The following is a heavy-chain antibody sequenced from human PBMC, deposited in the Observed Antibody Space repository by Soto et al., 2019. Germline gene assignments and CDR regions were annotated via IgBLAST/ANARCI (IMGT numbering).Heavy chain of an antibody. Sequence: GGSLRLSCAVSGFNLRNYEMNWVRQVPGKGLEWISKISGSNNNIYYADSVQGRFTISRDDANNVLFLQMNSLRAEDTATYHCATEELCGADCYFFKHWGQGTLVTVSS. CDR1: GFNLRNYE. V-gene: IGHV3-48*03. D-gene: IGHD2-21*02. J-gene: IGHJ4*02. CDR2: ISGSNNNI. CDR3: ATEELCGADCYFFKH.